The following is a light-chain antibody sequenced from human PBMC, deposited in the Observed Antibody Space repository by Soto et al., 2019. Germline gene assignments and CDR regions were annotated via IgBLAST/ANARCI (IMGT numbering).Light chain of an antibody. J-gene: IGKJ3*01. CDR2: KAS. V-gene: IGKV1-5*03. CDR3: QQYNSYIT. CDR1: QSISSW. Sequence: DIQMTQSPSTLSASVGDRVTITCRASQSISSWLAWYQQKPRRAPKLLIYKASSLESGVPSRFSGSGSGTEFTLTISSLQPDDVATYYCQQYNSYITFGPGTKVDIK.